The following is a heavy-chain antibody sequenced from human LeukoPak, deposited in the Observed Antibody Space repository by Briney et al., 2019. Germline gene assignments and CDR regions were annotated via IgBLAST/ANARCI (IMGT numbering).Heavy chain of an antibody. D-gene: IGHD5-18*01. Sequence: PGGSLRLSCAASGFTFSDNRMHWVRQAPGKWLVWVSRINTDGSSTAYADSVKGRFTISRDNAKNTLYLQMNSLRAEDTAVYYCARDGGYTYGYFDYWGQGTLVTVSS. J-gene: IGHJ4*02. CDR2: INTDGSST. V-gene: IGHV3-74*01. CDR1: GFTFSDNR. CDR3: ARDGGYTYGYFDY.